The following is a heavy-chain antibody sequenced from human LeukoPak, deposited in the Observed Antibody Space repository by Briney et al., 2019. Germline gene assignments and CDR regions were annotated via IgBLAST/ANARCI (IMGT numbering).Heavy chain of an antibody. V-gene: IGHV3-7*01. CDR1: GFTFSSYW. D-gene: IGHD2-2*02. CDR3: ARESIVVVPAAIFDYYYMDV. Sequence: GGSLRLSCAASGFTFSSYWMSWVRQAPGKGLEWVANIKQDGSEKYYVDSVKGRFTISRDNAKNSLYLQMNSLRAEDTAAYYCARESIVVVPAAIFDYYYMDVWGKGTTVTVSS. CDR2: IKQDGSEK. J-gene: IGHJ6*03.